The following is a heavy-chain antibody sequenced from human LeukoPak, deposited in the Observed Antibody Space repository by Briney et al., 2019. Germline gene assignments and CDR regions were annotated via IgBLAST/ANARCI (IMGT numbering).Heavy chain of an antibody. CDR1: EFTFSVYE. V-gene: IGHV3-48*03. D-gene: IGHD5-18*01. CDR2: ISSSGGTI. CDR3: ASGYSYGFDH. J-gene: IGHJ4*02. Sequence: GGSLRLSCLASEFTFSVYEMNWVRQAPGKGLEWISYISSSGGTIYYADSVKGRFIISRDNAKNSLYLQMNSLRAEDTAVYYCASGYSYGFDHWGQGTLVTVAS.